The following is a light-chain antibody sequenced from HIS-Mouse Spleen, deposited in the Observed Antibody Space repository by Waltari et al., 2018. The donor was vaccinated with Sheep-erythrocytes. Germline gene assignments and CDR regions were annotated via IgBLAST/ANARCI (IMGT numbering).Light chain of an antibody. CDR1: QSNSSY. CDR3: QQSYSTPYT. CDR2: AAS. V-gene: IGKV1-39*01. J-gene: IGKJ2*01. Sequence: DIQMTQSPSSLSASVGDRVTITCRASQSNSSYLNWYQQKPGKAPKLLIYAASSLQSGVPSRFSGSGSGTDFTLTISSLQPEDCATYYCQQSYSTPYTFGQGTKLEIK.